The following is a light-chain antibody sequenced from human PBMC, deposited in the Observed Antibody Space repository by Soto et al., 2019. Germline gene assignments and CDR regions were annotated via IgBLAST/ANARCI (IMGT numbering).Light chain of an antibody. CDR3: QQRSDWPFT. J-gene: IGKJ4*01. Sequence: EIVLTQSPATLSLSPGERATLSCRASQSVGTYFAWYQQKPGQAPRLLIYDSSNRATGIPARFSGSGSGTAFTLTISRLEPEDFAVYYWQQRSDWPFTFGGGTKVEIK. CDR2: DSS. V-gene: IGKV3-11*01. CDR1: QSVGTY.